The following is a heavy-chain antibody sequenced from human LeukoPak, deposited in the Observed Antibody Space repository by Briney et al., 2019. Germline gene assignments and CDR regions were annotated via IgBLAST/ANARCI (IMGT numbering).Heavy chain of an antibody. D-gene: IGHD2-15*01. V-gene: IGHV4-34*01. CDR2: INHSGST. CDR1: GGSFSGYY. Sequence: SETLSLTCAVYGGSFSGYYWSWIRQPPGKGLEWIGEINHSGSTNYNPSLKSRVTISVDSSKNQFPLKLSSVTAADTAVYYCARAAGYCSGGSCYYYYYCYYYMDVWGKGTTVTVSS. CDR3: ARAAGYCSGGSCYYYYYCYYYMDV. J-gene: IGHJ6*03.